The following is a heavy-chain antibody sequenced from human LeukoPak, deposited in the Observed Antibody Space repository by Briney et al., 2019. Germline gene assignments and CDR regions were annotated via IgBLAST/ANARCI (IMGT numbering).Heavy chain of an antibody. D-gene: IGHD2-2*02. Sequence: SETLSLTCTVSGGSVSSGSYYWSWIRQPPGKGLEWIGYIYYSGSTNYNPSLKSRVTISVDTSKNQFSLKLRSVTAADTAVYYCAGSPRSYTVGWFDPWGQGTLVTVSS. J-gene: IGHJ5*02. CDR2: IYYSGST. V-gene: IGHV4-61*01. CDR3: AGSPRSYTVGWFDP. CDR1: GGSVSSGSYY.